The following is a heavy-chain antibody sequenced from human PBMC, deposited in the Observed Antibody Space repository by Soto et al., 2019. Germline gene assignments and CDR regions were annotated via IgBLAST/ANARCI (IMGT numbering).Heavy chain of an antibody. CDR1: GGSISSSSYY. CDR2: IYYSGST. CDR3: ARHHPQYYDFWSGYYPGCWFDP. J-gene: IGHJ5*02. Sequence: NPLETLSLTCTVSGGSISSSSYYWGWIRQPPGKGLEWIGSIYYSGSTYYNPSLKSRVTISVDTSKNQFSLKLSSVTAADTAVYYCARHHPQYYDFWSGYYPGCWFDPWGQGTLVTVSS. V-gene: IGHV4-39*01. D-gene: IGHD3-3*01.